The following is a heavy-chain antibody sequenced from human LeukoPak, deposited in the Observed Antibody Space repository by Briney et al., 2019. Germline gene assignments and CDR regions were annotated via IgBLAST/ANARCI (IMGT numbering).Heavy chain of an antibody. CDR2: INWNGGST. D-gene: IGHD6-6*01. Sequence: GGSLRLSCTASGFTFGDYAMSWVRQAPGKGLEWVSGINWNGGSTGYADSVKGRFTISRDNAKNSLYLQMNSLRTEDTALYYCSGSSAGAFDIWGQGTMVTVSS. V-gene: IGHV3-20*04. CDR1: GFTFGDYA. CDR3: SGSSAGAFDI. J-gene: IGHJ3*02.